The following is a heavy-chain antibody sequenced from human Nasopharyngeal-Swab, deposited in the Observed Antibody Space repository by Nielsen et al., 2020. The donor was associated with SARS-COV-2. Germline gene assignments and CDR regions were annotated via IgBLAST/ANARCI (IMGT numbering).Heavy chain of an antibody. Sequence: ASVKVSCKASGYTFTGYYMHWVRQAPGQGLEWMGWINPNSGGTNYAQKFQGWVTMTRDTSISTAYMELSRLRSDDTAVYYCARSHIVVVTDAFDIWGQGTMVTVYS. CDR1: GYTFTGYY. J-gene: IGHJ3*02. D-gene: IGHD2-21*02. CDR2: INPNSGGT. V-gene: IGHV1-2*04. CDR3: ARSHIVVVTDAFDI.